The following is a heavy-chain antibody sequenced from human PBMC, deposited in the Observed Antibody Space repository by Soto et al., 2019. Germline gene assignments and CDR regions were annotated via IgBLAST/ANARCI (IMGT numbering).Heavy chain of an antibody. CDR3: ARLVGNSWLDH. CDR1: RDSVCGNDAV. D-gene: IGHD6-6*01. J-gene: IGHJ5*02. CDR2: TYYRSIWQT. Sequence: SQTLSLTGAVARDSVCGNDAVWNWIRQSPSRGLEWLGRTYYRSIWQTEYAVSVKGRMTINPDASKNQFSLQLNSVTPEDTAMYYCARLVGNSWLDHWGQGTLVTVSS. V-gene: IGHV6-1*01.